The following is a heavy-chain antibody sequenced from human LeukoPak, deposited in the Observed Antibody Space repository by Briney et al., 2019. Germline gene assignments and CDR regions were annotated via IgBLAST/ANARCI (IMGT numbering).Heavy chain of an antibody. Sequence: SETLSLTCTVSGGSISSGSYYWSWMRQPAGKGLEWIGRSYTSGSTNYSPSLKSRVTISVDTSKNQFSLKLSSVTAADTAVYYCATVDLYSSSWHNRFHPWGQGTLVTVSS. CDR2: SYTSGST. CDR3: ATVDLYSSSWHNRFHP. D-gene: IGHD6-13*01. J-gene: IGHJ5*02. CDR1: GGSISSGSYY. V-gene: IGHV4-61*02.